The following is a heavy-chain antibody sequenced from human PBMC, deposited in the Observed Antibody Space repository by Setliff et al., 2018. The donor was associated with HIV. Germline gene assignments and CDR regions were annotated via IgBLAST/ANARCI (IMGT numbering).Heavy chain of an antibody. CDR3: TRGPGGTVPKPLEAFDV. V-gene: IGHV4-59*11. CDR1: GATIHDHY. D-gene: IGHD1-7*01. CDR2: VDYSGDT. Sequence: SETLSLTCTVSGATIHDHYWSWIRQPPGKGLEWIGYVDYSGDTEYNPSLQSRATISRDPSKRQVSLNLNSATAADTAVYYCTRGPGGTVPKPLEAFDVWGRGAVVTVSS. J-gene: IGHJ3*01.